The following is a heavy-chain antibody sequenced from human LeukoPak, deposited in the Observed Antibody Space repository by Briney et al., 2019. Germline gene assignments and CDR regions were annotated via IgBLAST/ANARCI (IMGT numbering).Heavy chain of an antibody. CDR2: IYYSGST. Sequence: SETLSLTCTVSGGSISSYYWSWIRQPPGKGLEWIGYIYYSGSTNYNPSLKSRVTISVDASKNQFSLKLSSVTAADTAVYYCARRRGYSGYVDYWGQGTLVTVSS. CDR1: GGSISSYY. CDR3: ARRRGYSGYVDY. J-gene: IGHJ4*02. V-gene: IGHV4-59*08. D-gene: IGHD5-12*01.